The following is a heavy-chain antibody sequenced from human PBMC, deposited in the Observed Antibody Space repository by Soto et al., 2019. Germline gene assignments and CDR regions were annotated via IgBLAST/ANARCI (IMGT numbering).Heavy chain of an antibody. CDR1: GGSISSYY. CDR3: AREVVCYFDY. Sequence: ETLSLTCTVSGGSISSYYWSWIRQPPGKGLEWIGYIYYSGSTNYNPSLKSRVTISVDTSKNQFSLKLSSVTAADTAVYYCAREVVCYFDYWGQGTLVTVSS. CDR2: IYYSGST. D-gene: IGHD2-15*01. J-gene: IGHJ4*02. V-gene: IGHV4-59*01.